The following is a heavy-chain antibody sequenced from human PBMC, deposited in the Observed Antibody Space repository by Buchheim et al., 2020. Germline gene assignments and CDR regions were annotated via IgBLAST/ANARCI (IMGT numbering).Heavy chain of an antibody. Sequence: EVQLVESGGGLVQPGGSLRLSCAVSGFSFSDYSMNWVRQAPGKGLEWVSYISGNSNTIYYGDSVRGRFTISRDNAKNSLYLQMNGLGAEDTAVYYCARDPGGGYEGIWFDPWGQGTL. CDR2: ISGNSNTI. CDR3: ARDPGGGYEGIWFDP. CDR1: GFSFSDYS. V-gene: IGHV3-48*01. J-gene: IGHJ5*02. D-gene: IGHD5-12*01.